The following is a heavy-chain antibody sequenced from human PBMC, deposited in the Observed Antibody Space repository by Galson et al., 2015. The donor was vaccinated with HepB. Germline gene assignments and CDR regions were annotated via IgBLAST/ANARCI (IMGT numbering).Heavy chain of an antibody. CDR2: INPSGGST. D-gene: IGHD1-26*01. CDR3: AREYSGSYYGPGYYYGMDV. J-gene: IGHJ6*02. V-gene: IGHV1-46*04. CDR1: GYTFTSYY. Sequence: SVKVSCKASGYTFTSYYMHWVRQAPGQGLEWMGIINPSGGSTSYAQKLQGRVTMTRDTSTSTVYMELSSLRSEDTAVYYCAREYSGSYYGPGYYYGMDVWGQGTTVTVSS.